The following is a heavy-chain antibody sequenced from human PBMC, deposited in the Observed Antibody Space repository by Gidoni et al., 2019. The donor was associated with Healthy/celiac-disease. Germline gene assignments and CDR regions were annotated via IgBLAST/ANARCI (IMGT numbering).Heavy chain of an antibody. CDR3: ARDYASSIEDAFDI. J-gene: IGHJ3*02. D-gene: IGHD3-16*01. Sequence: QVQLVESGGGVVRPGRSLRLSCAASGFPVSSYAMHWVRQAPGKGLEWVAVISYDGSNKYYADSVKGRFTSSRDNSKNTLYLQMNSLRAEDTAVYYCARDYASSIEDAFDIWGQGTMVTVSS. CDR1: GFPVSSYA. CDR2: ISYDGSNK. V-gene: IGHV3-30-3*01.